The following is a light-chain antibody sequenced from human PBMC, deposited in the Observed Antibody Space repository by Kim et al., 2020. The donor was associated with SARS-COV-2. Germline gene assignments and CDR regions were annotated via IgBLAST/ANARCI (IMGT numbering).Light chain of an antibody. CDR1: ALPKQY. CDR3: QSADSSGTYYV. CDR2: KDS. Sequence: SYELTQPPSVSVSPGQTARITCSGDALPKQYAYWYQQKPGQAPVLVIYKDSERPSRIPERFSGSSSGTTVTFTISGVQAEDEADYYCQSADSSGTYYVFG. V-gene: IGLV3-25*03. J-gene: IGLJ1*01.